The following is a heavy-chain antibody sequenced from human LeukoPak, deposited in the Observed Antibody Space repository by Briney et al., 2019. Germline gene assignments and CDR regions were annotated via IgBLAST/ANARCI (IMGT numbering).Heavy chain of an antibody. J-gene: IGHJ4*02. CDR1: GGSISSYY. Sequence: SETLSLTCTVSGGSISSYYWSWIRQPPGKGLEWIGYIYYSGSTNYNPSLKSRVTISVDTFKNQFSLKLSSVTAADTAVYYCARESSMITFGGVITPYYFDYWGQGTLVTVSS. D-gene: IGHD3-16*01. CDR3: ARESSMITFGGVITPYYFDY. V-gene: IGHV4-59*01. CDR2: IYYSGST.